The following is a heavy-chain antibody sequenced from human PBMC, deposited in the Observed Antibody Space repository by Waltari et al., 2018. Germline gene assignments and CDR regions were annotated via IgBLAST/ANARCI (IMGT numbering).Heavy chain of an antibody. CDR2: IIPIFGTA. J-gene: IGHJ6*02. D-gene: IGHD3-16*01. V-gene: IGHV1-69*13. CDR3: ARGGGPNGYYYYGMDV. CDR1: GDTFSSYA. Sequence: QVQLVQSGAEVKKPGSSVKVSCKASGDTFSSYAISWVRQAPGQGLEWMGGIIPIFGTANDAQKFQGRVTITAYESTSTAYMELSSLRSEDTAVYYCARGGGPNGYYYYGMDVWGQGTTVTVSS.